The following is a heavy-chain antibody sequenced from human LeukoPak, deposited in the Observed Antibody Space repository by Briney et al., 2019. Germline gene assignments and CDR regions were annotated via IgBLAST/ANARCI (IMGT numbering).Heavy chain of an antibody. V-gene: IGHV4-4*07. J-gene: IGHJ4*02. CDR3: ARDHRGYADYFYY. CDR2: IYISGST. CDR1: GGSISSYY. Sequence: SETLSLTCTVSGGSISSYYWSWIRQPAGKGLEWIGRIYISGSTNYNPSLKSRVTMSVDTSKNQFSLKLTSVTAADTAVYYCARDHRGYADYFYYWGPGTLVTVSS. D-gene: IGHD5-12*01.